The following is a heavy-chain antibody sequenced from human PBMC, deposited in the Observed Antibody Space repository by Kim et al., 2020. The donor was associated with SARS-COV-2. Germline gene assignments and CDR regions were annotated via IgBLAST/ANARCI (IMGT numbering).Heavy chain of an antibody. D-gene: IGHD3-10*01. Sequence: GGSLRLSCAASGFTFNTFPMTWVRQAPGKGLEWVSTISETGGSTWYPDSVKGRFTISRDNSKNTVYLQMNSLRAEDTALFYCTTYNTKNGFEIWGPGPMV. J-gene: IGHJ3*02. CDR3: TTYNTKNGFEI. CDR2: ISETGGST. V-gene: IGHV3-23*01. CDR1: GFTFNTFP.